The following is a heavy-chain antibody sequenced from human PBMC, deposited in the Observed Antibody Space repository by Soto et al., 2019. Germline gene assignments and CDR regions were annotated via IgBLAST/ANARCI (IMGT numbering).Heavy chain of an antibody. CDR1: GFTFSSYA. V-gene: IGHV3-64D*06. Sequence: PGGSLRLSCSASGFTFSSYAMHWVRQAPGKGLEFVSAISSNGGSTYYADSVKGGFTISRDNSKNTLYLQMSSLRAEDTAVYYCVKAGGYSSGYPPTHYYYGMDVWGQGTTVTVSS. D-gene: IGHD6-19*01. J-gene: IGHJ6*02. CDR2: ISSNGGST. CDR3: VKAGGYSSGYPPTHYYYGMDV.